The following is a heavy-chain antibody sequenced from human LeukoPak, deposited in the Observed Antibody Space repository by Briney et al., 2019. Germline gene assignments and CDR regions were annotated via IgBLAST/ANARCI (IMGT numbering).Heavy chain of an antibody. V-gene: IGHV3-11*04. D-gene: IGHD3-22*01. Sequence: GGSLXLSCAASGFTFSDYYMSWIRQAPGKGLEGVSYISSSGSTIYYADSVKGGFTISREKDKNSVYMQMNRLRAEDTAVYYCARSGYYYHNWFDPWGQGTLVTVSS. CDR3: ARSGYYYHNWFDP. J-gene: IGHJ5*02. CDR2: ISSSGSTI. CDR1: GFTFSDYY.